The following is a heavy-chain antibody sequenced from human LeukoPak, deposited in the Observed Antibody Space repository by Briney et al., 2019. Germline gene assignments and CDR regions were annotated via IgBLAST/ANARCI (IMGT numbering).Heavy chain of an antibody. CDR1: GFTFDDYA. D-gene: IGHD3-22*01. Sequence: GGSLRLSCAASGFTFDDYAMHWVRQAPGKGLEGVSGISWNSGSIGYADSVKGRFTISRDNAKNSLYLQMDSLRAEDAAVYYCARDADTSSRYSRFDYWGQGTLVTVSS. CDR2: ISWNSGSI. CDR3: ARDADTSSRYSRFDY. J-gene: IGHJ4*02. V-gene: IGHV3-9*01.